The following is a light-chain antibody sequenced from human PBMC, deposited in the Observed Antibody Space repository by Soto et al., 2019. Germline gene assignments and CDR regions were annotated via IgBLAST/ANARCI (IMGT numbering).Light chain of an antibody. Sequence: DIQMTQSPSTLSSSVPERFTITCGASQSISSWLAWYQQKPGKAPKLLIYKASSLESGVPSRFSGSGSGTEFTLTISSQQPDDFATYYCQHYNSYSEAFGQGTKVDIK. V-gene: IGKV1-5*03. CDR3: QHYNSYSEA. CDR2: KAS. CDR1: QSISSW. J-gene: IGKJ1*01.